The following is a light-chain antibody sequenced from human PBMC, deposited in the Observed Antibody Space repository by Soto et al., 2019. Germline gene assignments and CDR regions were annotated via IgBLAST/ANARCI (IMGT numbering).Light chain of an antibody. Sequence: QSVLTQPPSASGTPGQRVSISCSGGSSNIGTNTVNWYQHLPGTAPKLLIFSNDERPSGVPDRFSGSKSGTSASLAISGLQSDDDADYSCATWDDSLNGVVFGGGTKLTVL. J-gene: IGLJ2*01. CDR1: SSNIGTNT. CDR2: SND. V-gene: IGLV1-44*01. CDR3: ATWDDSLNGVV.